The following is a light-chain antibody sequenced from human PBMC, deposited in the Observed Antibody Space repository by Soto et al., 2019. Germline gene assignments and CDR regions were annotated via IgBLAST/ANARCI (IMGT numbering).Light chain of an antibody. CDR3: QQYGSSPGT. V-gene: IGKV3-20*01. CDR2: GAS. CDR1: PSVSSSY. J-gene: IGKJ2*02. Sequence: EIVLTQSPGPLSLSPGERATLSCRASPSVSSSYLAWYQQKPGQAPRLLIYGASSRPTGIPDRFSGRGSGTDFTTTISRLEPGGFSVYYCQQYGSSPGTFGQGTKLEIK.